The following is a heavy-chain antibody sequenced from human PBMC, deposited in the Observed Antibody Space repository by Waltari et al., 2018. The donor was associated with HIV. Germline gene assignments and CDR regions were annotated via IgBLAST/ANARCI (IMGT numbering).Heavy chain of an antibody. CDR2: ISSSSSYI. Sequence: EVQLVESGGGVVQRGGSLRLSCAASGFTFCSSSMNWVRQAPGKGREWVSSISSSSSYIYYADSVKGRFTISRDNAKNSLYLQMNSLRAEDTAVYYCARDFWGGYYYGMDVWGQGTTVTVSS. V-gene: IGHV3-21*01. J-gene: IGHJ6*02. CDR1: GFTFCSSS. CDR3: ARDFWGGYYYGMDV. D-gene: IGHD3-16*01.